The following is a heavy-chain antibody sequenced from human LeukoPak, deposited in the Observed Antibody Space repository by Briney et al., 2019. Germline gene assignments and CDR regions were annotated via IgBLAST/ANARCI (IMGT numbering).Heavy chain of an antibody. V-gene: IGHV1-2*04. CDR3: ARGDRIAAAGNDY. D-gene: IGHD6-13*01. CDR2: INPNSGGT. CDR1: GYTFTGYY. Sequence: GASVKVSCKASGYTFTGYYMHWVRQAPGQGLEWMGWINPNSGGTNYAQKFQGWVTMTRDTSISTAYMELSRLRSDDTAVYYCARGDRIAAAGNDYWGQGTLVTVSS. J-gene: IGHJ4*02.